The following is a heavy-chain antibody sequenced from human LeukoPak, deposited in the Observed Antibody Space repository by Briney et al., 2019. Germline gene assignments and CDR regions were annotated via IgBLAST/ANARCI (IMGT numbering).Heavy chain of an antibody. Sequence: ASVKVSCKASGYTFTGYYLHWGRQAPGQGLEWMGWINPNSGGTNYAQKLQGRVTMTRDTSISTAYMDLSSLRSDDTAVYYCGRGRLPTIGVVNPSYYFDYWGQGTLVTVSS. D-gene: IGHD3-22*01. J-gene: IGHJ4*02. CDR3: GRGRLPTIGVVNPSYYFDY. CDR2: INPNSGGT. CDR1: GYTFTGYY. V-gene: IGHV1-2*02.